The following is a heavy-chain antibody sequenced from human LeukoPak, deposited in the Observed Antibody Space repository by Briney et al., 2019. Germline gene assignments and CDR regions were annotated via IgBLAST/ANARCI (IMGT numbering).Heavy chain of an antibody. CDR3: ARGRYCDNKRCYSSWRVFDH. Sequence: TSETLSLICAVYGGSFSNYFWTWIRQAPGKGLERIGEINDSGSTNSNSYLKSRVTISLKMSKNQFSLKLRSVTAADTAVYYCARGRYCDNKRCYSSWRVFDHWGQGALVIVSS. J-gene: IGHJ4*02. CDR1: GGSFSNYF. V-gene: IGHV4-34*01. CDR2: INDSGST. D-gene: IGHD2/OR15-2a*01.